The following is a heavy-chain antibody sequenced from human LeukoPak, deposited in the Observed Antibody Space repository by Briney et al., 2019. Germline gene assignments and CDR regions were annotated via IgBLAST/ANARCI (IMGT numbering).Heavy chain of an antibody. D-gene: IGHD2-15*01. CDR2: IIPIFGTA. CDR3: ARDRWGDRYCSGGSCYGVGGYYYYYMDV. J-gene: IGHJ6*03. CDR1: GGTFSSYA. Sequence: SVKVSCKASGGTFSSYAISWVRQAPGQGLEWMGGIIPIFGTANYAQKFQGRVTITADESTSTAYMELSSLRSEDTAVYYCARDRWGDRYCSGGSCYGVGGYYYYYMDVWGKGTTVTISS. V-gene: IGHV1-69*01.